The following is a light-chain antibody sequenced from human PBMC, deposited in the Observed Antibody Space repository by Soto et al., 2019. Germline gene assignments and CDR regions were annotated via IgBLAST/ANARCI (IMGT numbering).Light chain of an antibody. CDR1: QDIRNY. Sequence: IQLTQSPSSLSASVGDRVTVTCRASQDIRNYLAWYQQKPGKAPKLLICDASTLYSGVPSRFSGSGSGTDFTLTISGLQPEDFATYYCQQYHTFWTFGQGTKVDI. V-gene: IGKV1-9*01. CDR2: DAS. CDR3: QQYHTFWT. J-gene: IGKJ1*01.